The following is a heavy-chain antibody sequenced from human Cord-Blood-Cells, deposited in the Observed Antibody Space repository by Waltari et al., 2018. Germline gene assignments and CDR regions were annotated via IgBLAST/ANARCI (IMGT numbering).Heavy chain of an antibody. CDR2: INHSGST. D-gene: IGHD1-26*01. J-gene: IGHJ1*01. V-gene: IGHV4-34*01. Sequence: QVQLQQWGAGLLTPSETLSLTGAVYGGSFSGYYWRCIRQPPGQGLEWIGEINHSGSTNYNPSLKSRVTISVDTSKNQFSLKLSSVTAADTAVYYCARGGDSGSYSEYFQHWGQGTLVTVSS. CDR3: ARGGDSGSYSEYFQH. CDR1: GGSFSGYY.